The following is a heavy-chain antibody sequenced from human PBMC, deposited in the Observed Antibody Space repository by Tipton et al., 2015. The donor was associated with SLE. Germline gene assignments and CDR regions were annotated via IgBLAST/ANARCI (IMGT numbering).Heavy chain of an antibody. D-gene: IGHD3-3*01. J-gene: IGHJ6*02. V-gene: IGHV4-34*01. CDR1: GGSFSGYY. CDR2: INHSGGT. CDR3: ARGRLLEWLSTYYYYYGMDV. Sequence: TLSLTCAVYGGSFSGYYWSWIRQPPGKGLEWIGEINHSGGTNYNPSLKSRVTISVDTSKIQFSLKLSSVTAADTAVYYCARGRLLEWLSTYYYYYGMDVWGHGTTVTVSS.